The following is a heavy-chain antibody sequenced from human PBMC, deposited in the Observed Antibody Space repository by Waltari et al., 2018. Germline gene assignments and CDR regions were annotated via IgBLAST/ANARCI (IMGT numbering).Heavy chain of an antibody. CDR1: GGSISSYY. D-gene: IGHD2-21*02. CDR3: AGAKGGVVTPPFIDY. J-gene: IGHJ4*02. V-gene: IGHV4-59*01. CDR2: NNYSGST. Sequence: QVQLQESGPGLVKPSETLSLTCTVSGGSISSYYWSWIGQPPGKGLEWIGYNNYSGSTNYNPSLKSRVTISVDTSNNQFPLKLSSVTAADTAVYYCAGAKGGVVTPPFIDYWGQGTLVTVSS.